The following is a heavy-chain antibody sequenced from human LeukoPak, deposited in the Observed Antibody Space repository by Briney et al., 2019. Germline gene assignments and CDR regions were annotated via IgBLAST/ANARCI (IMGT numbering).Heavy chain of an antibody. CDR3: TRGGYSTSWYWIY. Sequence: GGSLRLSCAGPGFTFSDNLMTWVRPAQGKGLGWVATIKQDRSEKYYADSVRGRFTISRVNAENSLYLQMNSLRAQDTAVYHCTRGGYSTSWYWIYWGPGTLVTVSS. V-gene: IGHV3-7*03. J-gene: IGHJ4*02. D-gene: IGHD2-2*01. CDR2: IKQDRSEK. CDR1: GFTFSDNL.